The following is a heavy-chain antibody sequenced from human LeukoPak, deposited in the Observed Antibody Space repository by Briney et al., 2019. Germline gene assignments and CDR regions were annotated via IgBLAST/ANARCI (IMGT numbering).Heavy chain of an antibody. J-gene: IGHJ4*02. CDR2: IYYSGST. CDR1: GGSISSYY. V-gene: IGHV4-59*01. Sequence: SETLSLTCTVSGGSISSYYWSWIRQPPGKGLEWIGYIYYSGSTNHNPSLKSRVTISVDTSKNQFSLNLTSVTTADTAVYYCARDFRKRDFWSASDYWGEGTLVTVSS. D-gene: IGHD3-3*01. CDR3: ARDFRKRDFWSASDY.